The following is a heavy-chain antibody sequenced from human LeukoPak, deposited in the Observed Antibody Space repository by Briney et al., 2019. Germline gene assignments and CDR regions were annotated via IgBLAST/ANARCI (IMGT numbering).Heavy chain of an antibody. D-gene: IGHD2-2*01. CDR3: AKAYCASTICYGGGKIDY. Sequence: GGSLRLSCGASGFTFSSYGMPWVRQAPGKGPEWVTFIRYDGSNKYYADSVKGRFTISRDDSKNTLYLQMNSLRVEDTAVYYCAKAYCASTICYGGGKIDYWGQGTLVTVSS. J-gene: IGHJ4*02. CDR1: GFTFSSYG. CDR2: IRYDGSNK. V-gene: IGHV3-30*02.